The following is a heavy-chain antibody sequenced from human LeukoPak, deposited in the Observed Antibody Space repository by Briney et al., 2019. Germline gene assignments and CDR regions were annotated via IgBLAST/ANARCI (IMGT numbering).Heavy chain of an antibody. CDR3: ARYAYSGDFDY. CDR1: GFTFSSYS. CDR2: ISSSSSTI. V-gene: IGHV3-48*02. Sequence: GGSLILSCAASGFTFSSYSMSWVRQAPGKGLEWVSYISSSSSTIYYADSVKGRFSISRDKAKNSLYLQMSSLRDEDTAVYYCARYAYSGDFDYWGQGTLVTVTS. J-gene: IGHJ4*02. D-gene: IGHD4-11*01.